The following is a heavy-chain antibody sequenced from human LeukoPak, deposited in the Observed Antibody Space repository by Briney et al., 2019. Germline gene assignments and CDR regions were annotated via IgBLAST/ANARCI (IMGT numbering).Heavy chain of an antibody. Sequence: RAGGSLRLSCAASGFTFSNAWMSWVRQAPGKGLEWVSTISGSGRSSHYADSVKGRFTISRDNSKNTLYLQMNSLRVEDTALYYCAKGGGFDYWGQGTLVTVSS. J-gene: IGHJ4*02. CDR2: ISGSGRSS. D-gene: IGHD3-16*01. CDR1: GFTFSNAW. CDR3: AKGGGFDY. V-gene: IGHV3-23*01.